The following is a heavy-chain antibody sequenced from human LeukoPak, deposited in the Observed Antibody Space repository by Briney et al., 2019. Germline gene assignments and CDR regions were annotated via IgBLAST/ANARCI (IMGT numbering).Heavy chain of an antibody. D-gene: IGHD3-10*01. CDR1: GGSISSGSYY. V-gene: IGHV4-61*02. CDR2: IYTSGST. J-gene: IGHJ4*02. CDR3: ARDGGYGSGSYYTGFSDY. Sequence: SQTLSLTCTVSGGSISSGSYYWSWIRQPAGKGLEWIGRIYTSGSTNYNPSLKSRVTISVDTSRNQFSLKLSSVTAADTAVYYCARDGGYGSGSYYTGFSDYWDQGTLVTVSS.